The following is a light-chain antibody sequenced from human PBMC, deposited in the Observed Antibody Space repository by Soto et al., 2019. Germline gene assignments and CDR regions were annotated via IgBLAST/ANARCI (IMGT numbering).Light chain of an antibody. CDR1: QTISNW. V-gene: IGKV1-5*01. CDR3: QQYSIYPYT. Sequence: DIQMTQSPSTLSASVGDRVTITCRARQTISNWLAWYQQKPGKAPKLLIYDASSLPSGVPPRFSGSGFGTDFTLTISSLQPGDFANYYCQQYSIYPYTFGQGTALEIK. CDR2: DAS. J-gene: IGKJ2*01.